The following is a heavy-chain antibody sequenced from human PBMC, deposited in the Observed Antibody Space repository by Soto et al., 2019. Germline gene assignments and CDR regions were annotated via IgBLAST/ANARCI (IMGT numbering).Heavy chain of an antibody. V-gene: IGHV1-46*01. CDR2: INPSGGST. CDR3: ASNRDWGSRIYYYYGMDV. CDR1: GYTFTCYY. J-gene: IGHJ6*02. D-gene: IGHD7-27*01. Sequence: ASVKVSCKASGYTFTCYYMHWVRQAPGQGLEWMGIINPSGGSTSYAQKFQGRVTMTRDTSTSTVYMELSSLRSEDTAVYYCASNRDWGSRIYYYYGMDVWGQGTTVTVSS.